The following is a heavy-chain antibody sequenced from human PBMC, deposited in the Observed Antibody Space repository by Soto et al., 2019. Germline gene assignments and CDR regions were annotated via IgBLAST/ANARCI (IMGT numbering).Heavy chain of an antibody. J-gene: IGHJ6*02. Sequence: ASVKVSCKASGYTFTSYGISWVRQAPGQGLEWMGWISAYNGNTNYAQKLQGRVTMTTDTSTSTAYMELRSLRSDDTAVYCCASPRGYSYGYNYYYGMDVWGQGTTVTVSS. CDR2: ISAYNGNT. CDR3: ASPRGYSYGYNYYYGMDV. V-gene: IGHV1-18*01. CDR1: GYTFTSYG. D-gene: IGHD5-18*01.